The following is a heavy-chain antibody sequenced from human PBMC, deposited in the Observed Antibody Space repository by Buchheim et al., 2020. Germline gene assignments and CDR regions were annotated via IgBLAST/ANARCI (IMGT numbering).Heavy chain of an antibody. CDR2: IYYSGST. CDR3: ARLELRYYDFWSGYEGDAFDI. Sequence: QLQLQESGPGLVKPSETLSLTCTVSGGSISSSSYYWGWIRQPPGKGLEWIGSIYYSGSTYYNPSLKSRVTISVDTSKNQFSLKLSSVTAADTAVYYCARLELRYYDFWSGYEGDAFDIWGQGT. D-gene: IGHD3-3*01. V-gene: IGHV4-39*01. CDR1: GGSISSSSYY. J-gene: IGHJ3*02.